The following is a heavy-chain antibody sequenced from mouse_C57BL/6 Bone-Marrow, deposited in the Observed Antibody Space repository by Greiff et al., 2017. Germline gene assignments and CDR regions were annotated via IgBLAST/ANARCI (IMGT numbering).Heavy chain of an antibody. CDR2: IHPNSGST. CDR1: GYTFTSYW. V-gene: IGHV1-64*01. CDR3: ARRRVDYAMDY. Sequence: QVQLQQPGAELVKPGASVKLSCKASGYTFTSYWMHWVKQGPGQGLEWIGMIHPNSGSTNYNEKFKSKATLTVDKSSSTAYMQLSSLTSEDSAVYYCARRRVDYAMDYWGQGTSVTVSS. J-gene: IGHJ4*01.